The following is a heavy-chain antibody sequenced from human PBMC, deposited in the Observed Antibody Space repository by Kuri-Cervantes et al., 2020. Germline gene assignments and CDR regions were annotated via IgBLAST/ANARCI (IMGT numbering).Heavy chain of an antibody. CDR2: ISQSSSTI. V-gene: IGHV3-48*01. D-gene: IGHD3-10*01. J-gene: IGHJ4*02. CDR3: ASGILWFGEV. Sequence: LTCAASGFTFSTYGMNWVRQAPGKGLEWVSYISQSSSTIYYPDSVRGRFTISRDDAKNSLYLQMNSLRAEDTAVYYCASGILWFGEVWGQGTLVTVSS. CDR1: GFTFSTYG.